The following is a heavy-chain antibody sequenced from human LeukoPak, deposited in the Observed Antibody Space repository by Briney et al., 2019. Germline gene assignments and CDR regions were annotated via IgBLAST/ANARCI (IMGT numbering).Heavy chain of an antibody. CDR3: ARIPPTRWLQFAS. D-gene: IGHD5-24*01. CDR1: GYTFTGYY. Sequence: ASVKVSCKASGYTFTGYYMHWVRQAPGQGLEWMGGINPNSGGTNYAQKFQGRVTMTRDTSISTAYMELSRLRSDDTAVYYCARIPPTRWLQFASWGQGTLVTVYS. V-gene: IGHV1-2*02. J-gene: IGHJ5*01. CDR2: INPNSGGT.